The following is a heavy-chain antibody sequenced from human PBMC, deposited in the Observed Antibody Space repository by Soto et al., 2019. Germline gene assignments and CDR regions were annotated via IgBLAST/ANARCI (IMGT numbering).Heavy chain of an antibody. CDR2: IIPIFGTA. CDR1: GGTFSSYA. CDR3: VVLLWFGELEYYYYYGMDV. Sequence: QVQLVQSGAEVKKPGSSVKVSCKASGGTFSSYAISWVRQAPGQGLEWMGGIIPIFGTANYAQKFQGRVTITADKSTSTAYMELSSLRSEDTAVYYCVVLLWFGELEYYYYYGMDVWGQGTTATVSS. J-gene: IGHJ6*02. V-gene: IGHV1-69*06. D-gene: IGHD3-10*01.